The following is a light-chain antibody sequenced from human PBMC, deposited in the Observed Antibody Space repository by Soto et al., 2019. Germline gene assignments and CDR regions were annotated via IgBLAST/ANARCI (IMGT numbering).Light chain of an antibody. CDR3: QQYNNWPRT. V-gene: IGKV3-15*01. CDR2: GAS. CDR1: QSVSSN. Sequence: EIVMTQSPATLSVSPGERATLSCRASQSVSSNLAWYQQKPGQAPSLLIYGASTRATGILARFSGSGSGTDFTLTISILQSEDFAVYYCQQYNNWPRTFGQGTKVDIK. J-gene: IGKJ1*01.